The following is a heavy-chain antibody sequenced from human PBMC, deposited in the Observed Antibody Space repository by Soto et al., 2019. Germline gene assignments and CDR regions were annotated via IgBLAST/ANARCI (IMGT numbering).Heavy chain of an antibody. CDR2: ISGSGLNA. J-gene: IGHJ4*02. CDR3: AKRPSCEFDF. V-gene: IGHV3-23*01. D-gene: IGHD3-16*02. CDR1: GFIFSNFA. Sequence: GGSLRLSCADSGFIFSNFALSWIRQAPGKGLEWVSTISGSGLNAYYADSVKGRFTISRDNSKNTLYLQLNSLRVDDTAVYYCAKRPSCEFDFWGQGTLVTVSS.